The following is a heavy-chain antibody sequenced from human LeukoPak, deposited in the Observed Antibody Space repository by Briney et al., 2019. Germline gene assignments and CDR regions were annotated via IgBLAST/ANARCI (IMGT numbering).Heavy chain of an antibody. CDR2: ISYDGSNK. V-gene: IGHV3-30-3*01. CDR3: ARPADIVVVVAAIDY. Sequence: PGRSLRLSCAASGFTFSSYAMHWVRQAPGKGLEWVAVISYDGSNKYYADSVKGRFTISRDNSKNTLYLQMNSLRAEDTAVYYCARPADIVVVVAAIDYWGQGTLVTVSS. CDR1: GFTFSSYA. J-gene: IGHJ4*02. D-gene: IGHD2-15*01.